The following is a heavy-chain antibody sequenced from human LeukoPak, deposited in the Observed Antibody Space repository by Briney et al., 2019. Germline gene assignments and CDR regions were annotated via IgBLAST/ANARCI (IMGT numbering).Heavy chain of an antibody. D-gene: IGHD3-22*01. CDR2: IIPIFGTA. CDR3: ARGVTYYYDSSGYYHFDY. Sequence: GASVKVFCKASGGTFSSYAISWVRQAPGQGLEWMGGIIPIFGTANYAQKFQGRVTITADESTSTAYMELSSLRSEDTAVYYCARGVTYYYDSSGYYHFDYWGQGTLVTVSS. J-gene: IGHJ4*02. CDR1: GGTFSSYA. V-gene: IGHV1-69*13.